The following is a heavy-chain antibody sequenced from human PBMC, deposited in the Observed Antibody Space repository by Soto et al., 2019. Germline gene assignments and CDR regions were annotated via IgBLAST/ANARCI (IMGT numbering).Heavy chain of an antibody. CDR1: GFTFSSYA. CDR2: ISGSGGST. Sequence: EVQLLESGGGLVQPGGSLRLSCAASGFTFSSYAMSWVRQAPGKGLEWVSAISGSGGSTYYEDTVKGRFTISRDNSKNTLYLQMNSLRALDTAVYYCANHEGSYDYIWGSYRYNAFDIWGQGTMVTVSS. CDR3: ANHEGSYDYIWGSYRYNAFDI. V-gene: IGHV3-23*01. D-gene: IGHD3-16*02. J-gene: IGHJ3*02.